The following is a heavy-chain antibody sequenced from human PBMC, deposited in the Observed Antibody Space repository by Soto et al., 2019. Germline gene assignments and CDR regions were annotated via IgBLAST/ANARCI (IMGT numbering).Heavy chain of an antibody. J-gene: IGHJ4*02. D-gene: IGHD5-18*01. CDR1: GFTFSSYS. V-gene: IGHV3-21*05. Sequence: GGSLRLSCAASGFTFSSYSMNWVRQAPGKGLEWVSYISSSSSYTNYADSVKGRFTISRDNAKNSLYLQMNSLRAEDTAVYYCARGFTGIQLWTPPGYWGQGTLVTVSS. CDR3: ARGFTGIQLWTPPGY. CDR2: ISSSSSYT.